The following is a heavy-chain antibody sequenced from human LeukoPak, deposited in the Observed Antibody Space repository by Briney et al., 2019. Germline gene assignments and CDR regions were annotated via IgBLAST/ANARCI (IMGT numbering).Heavy chain of an antibody. CDR1: GFTFSSYA. Sequence: PGGSLRLSCAASGFTFSSYAMHWVRQAPGKGLEWVAFISYDGSNKYYADSVKGRFTISRDNSKNTLYLQMNSLRAEDTAVYYCARDWYSSGPETFDYWGQGTLVTVSS. J-gene: IGHJ4*02. CDR3: ARDWYSSGPETFDY. D-gene: IGHD6-19*01. CDR2: ISYDGSNK. V-gene: IGHV3-30-3*01.